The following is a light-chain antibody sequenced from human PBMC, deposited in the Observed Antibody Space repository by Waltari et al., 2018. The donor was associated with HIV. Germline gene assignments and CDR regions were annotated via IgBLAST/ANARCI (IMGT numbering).Light chain of an antibody. Sequence: SVLTQPPSASGTPGQRVTISCSGNTSNIGRNDVFWYKHLPGAAPKLLIHRNNQRPSGVRDGFSGTTSGTSASLAISGLRSEDEADYYCVAWDDSLRGVVFGGGTKVAAL. CDR1: TSNIGRND. CDR2: RNN. V-gene: IGLV1-47*01. CDR3: VAWDDSLRGVV. J-gene: IGLJ2*01.